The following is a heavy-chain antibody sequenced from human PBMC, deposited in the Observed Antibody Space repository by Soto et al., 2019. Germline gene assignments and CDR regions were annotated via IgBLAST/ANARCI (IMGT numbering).Heavy chain of an antibody. CDR1: GYTFTSYG. D-gene: IGHD6-13*01. J-gene: IGHJ4*02. CDR3: VRTVAAAVHTALEFDY. V-gene: IGHV1-18*01. Sequence: GASVKVSCKASGYTFTSYGISWVRQAPGQGLEWMGWISAYNGNTNYAQKLQGRVTMTTDTSTSTAYMELRSLRSDDTAVYYCVRTVAAAVHTALEFDYWGQGTLVTVSS. CDR2: ISAYNGNT.